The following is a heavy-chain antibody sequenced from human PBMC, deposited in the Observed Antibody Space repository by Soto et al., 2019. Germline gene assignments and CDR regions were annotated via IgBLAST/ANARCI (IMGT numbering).Heavy chain of an antibody. J-gene: IGHJ4*02. D-gene: IGHD3-10*01. V-gene: IGHV1-69*02. CDR3: VTYYGSGSYYNFDY. CDR2: IIPILGIA. CDR1: GGTFSSYT. Sequence: QVPLVQSGAEVKKPGSSVKVSCKASGGTFSSYTISWVRQAPGQGLEWMGRIIPILGIANYAQKFQGRVTITADKSTSTAYMELSSLRSEDTAVYYCVTYYGSGSYYNFDYWGQGTLVTVSS.